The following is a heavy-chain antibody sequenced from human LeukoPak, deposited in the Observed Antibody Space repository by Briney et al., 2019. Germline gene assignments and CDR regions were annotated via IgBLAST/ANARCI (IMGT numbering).Heavy chain of an antibody. V-gene: IGHV4-34*01. J-gene: IGHJ4*02. Sequence: PSETLSLTCAVYGGSFSVYYWSWIRQPPGKGLEWIGEINHSGSTNYNPSLKSRVTISVDTSKNQFSLKLSTVTAADTAVYYCSRGRQLRYFGWSYYFDYWGQGTLVTVSS. CDR2: INHSGST. D-gene: IGHD3-9*01. CDR3: SRGRQLRYFGWSYYFDY. CDR1: GGSFSVYY.